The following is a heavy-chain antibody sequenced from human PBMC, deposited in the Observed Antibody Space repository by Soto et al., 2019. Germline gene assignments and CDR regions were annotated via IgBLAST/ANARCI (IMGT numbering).Heavy chain of an antibody. Sequence: QVQLQESGPGLVKPSRTLSLTCTVSGGSISTGGYYWTWIRQHPGQGLEWIGYIYYSGRTYYNPSLKSRVTIAVDTSKNQFSLKMSSVTAADTAVYYCARGLSVTLFDHWGQGTLVTVSS. CDR3: ARGLSVTLFDH. J-gene: IGHJ4*02. V-gene: IGHV4-31*03. CDR1: GGSISTGGYY. CDR2: IYYSGRT. D-gene: IGHD4-17*01.